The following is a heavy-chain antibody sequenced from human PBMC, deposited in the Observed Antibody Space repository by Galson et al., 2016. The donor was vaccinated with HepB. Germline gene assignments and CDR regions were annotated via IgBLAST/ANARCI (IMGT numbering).Heavy chain of an antibody. J-gene: IGHJ6*02. CDR1: GFTVSNNY. CDR2: VPHYGNNK. D-gene: IGHD5-12*01. CDR3: ARDLGGYSGYGGNYFGMDV. Sequence: SLRLSCAASGFTVSNNYMTWVRQAPGKGLEWVTVVPHYGNNKYYADSVKGRSTVSRDNSKSTVNLHMNSLRPEDTAVYYCARDLGGYSGYGGNYFGMDVWGQGTTVTVS. V-gene: IGHV3-30-3*01.